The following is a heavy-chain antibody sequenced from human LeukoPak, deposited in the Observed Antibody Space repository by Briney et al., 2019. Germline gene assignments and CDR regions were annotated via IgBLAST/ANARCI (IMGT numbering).Heavy chain of an antibody. J-gene: IGHJ4*02. D-gene: IGHD2-15*01. CDR2: INSDGSST. Sequence: GGSLRLSCAASGFTFSSYWMHWVRQAPGKGLVWISRINSDGSSTSYADSVKGRFTISRDNAKNTLYLQMNSLRAEDTAVYYCARGYCSGGSCYSDYWGQGTLVTVSS. CDR1: GFTFSSYW. V-gene: IGHV3-74*01. CDR3: ARGYCSGGSCYSDY.